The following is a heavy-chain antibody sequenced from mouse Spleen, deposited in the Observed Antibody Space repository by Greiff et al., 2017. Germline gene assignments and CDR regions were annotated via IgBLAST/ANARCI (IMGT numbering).Heavy chain of an antibody. CDR1: GYAFSSSW. J-gene: IGHJ4*01. CDR3: ASSSYSYYAMDY. D-gene: IGHD6-5*01. Sequence: VQVVESGPEPVKPGASVKISCKASGYAFSSSWMNWVKQRPGKGLEWIGRIYPGDGDTNYNGKFKGKATLTADKSSSTAYMQLSSLTSEDSAVYFCASSSYSYYAMDYWGQGTSVTVSS. CDR2: IYPGDGDT. V-gene: IGHV1-82*01.